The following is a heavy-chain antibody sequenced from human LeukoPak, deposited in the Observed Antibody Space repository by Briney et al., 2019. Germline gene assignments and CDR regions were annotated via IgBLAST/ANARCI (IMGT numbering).Heavy chain of an antibody. V-gene: IGHV3-30*03. CDR3: ARDSSGRSTRFDY. CDR2: ISYDGSNK. Sequence: GGSLRLSCAASGFTFSSYGMHWVRQAPGKGLEWVAVISYDGSNKYYADSVKGRFTISRDNSKNTLYLQMNSLRAEDTAVYYCARDSSGRSTRFDYWGQGTLVTVSS. J-gene: IGHJ4*02. CDR1: GFTFSSYG.